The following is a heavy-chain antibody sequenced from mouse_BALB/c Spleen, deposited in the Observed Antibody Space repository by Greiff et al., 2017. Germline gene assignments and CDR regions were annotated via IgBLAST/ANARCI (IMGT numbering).Heavy chain of an antibody. J-gene: IGHJ3*01. Sequence: EVKLMESGPGLVKPSQSLSLTCSVTGYSITSGYYWNWIRQFPGNKLEWMGYISYDGSNNYNPSLKNRISITRDTSKNQFFLKLNSVTTEDTATYYCARGGVRLAYWGQGTLVTVSA. CDR2: ISYDGSN. CDR3: ARGGVRLAY. V-gene: IGHV3-6*02. D-gene: IGHD2-14*01. CDR1: GYSITSGYY.